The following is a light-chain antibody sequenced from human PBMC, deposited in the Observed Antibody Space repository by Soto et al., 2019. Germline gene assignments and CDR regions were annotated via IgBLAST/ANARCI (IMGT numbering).Light chain of an antibody. CDR2: AAS. V-gene: IGKV1-39*01. J-gene: IGKJ4*01. Sequence: DLQMTQSPSSLSASVGDRVTITCRASQSIASYLNWYQQKPGKAPKLLIYAASSLQSGVPSRFSGSGSGTDFTLTISSLLPEDFATYYCQQSYSASFGGGTKVDIK. CDR1: QSIASY. CDR3: QQSYSAS.